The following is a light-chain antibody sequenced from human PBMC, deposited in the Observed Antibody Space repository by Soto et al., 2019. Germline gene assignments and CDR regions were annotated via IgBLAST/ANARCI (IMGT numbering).Light chain of an antibody. J-gene: IGKJ1*01. CDR1: QSVASSY. Sequence: EIVLTQSPGTLSLSPGERATLSCTASQSVASSYLAWFQQTPGQAPRLLIYDTSNRATGIPARFSGSGSGTDFTLTISSLETEDFAVYYCQQRSDWPPTFGQGTKVDIK. V-gene: IGKV3-11*01. CDR2: DTS. CDR3: QQRSDWPPT.